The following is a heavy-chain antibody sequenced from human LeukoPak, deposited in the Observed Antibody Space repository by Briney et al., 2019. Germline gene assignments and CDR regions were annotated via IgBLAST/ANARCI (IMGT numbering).Heavy chain of an antibody. CDR2: TNQDGSDK. V-gene: IGHV3-7*01. CDR3: ARESYDYGSASYYLFDF. Sequence: GGSLRLSCAASGFTFSRFWMSWVRQVPGKGLEWVANTNQDGSDKYYVDSVKGRFTISRDNAKNSVYLQMDSLRAEDTALYYCARESYDYGSASYYLFDFWGQGTLVSVSS. CDR1: GFTFSRFW. D-gene: IGHD3-10*01. J-gene: IGHJ4*02.